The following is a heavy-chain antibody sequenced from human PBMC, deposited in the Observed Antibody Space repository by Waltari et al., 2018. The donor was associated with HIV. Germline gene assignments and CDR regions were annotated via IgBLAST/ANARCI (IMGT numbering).Heavy chain of an antibody. Sequence: QITLKASGPTLVKPTQPLTLTCTFSGFSLSTSGVGVGWIRQPPGKALERRALIYWNDVKRYSPALKNRLTITKDSSKNQVVLTMTSRDPLDTATYYCAHRRLGRPEPGTLNNWFDPWGQGTLVTVAS. CDR1: GFSLSTSGVG. CDR3: AHRRLGRPEPGTLNNWFDP. J-gene: IGHJ5*02. D-gene: IGHD6-13*01. V-gene: IGHV2-5*01. CDR2: IYWNDVK.